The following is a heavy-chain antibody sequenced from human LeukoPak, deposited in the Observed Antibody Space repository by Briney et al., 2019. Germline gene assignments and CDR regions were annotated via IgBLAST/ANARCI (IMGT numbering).Heavy chain of an antibody. J-gene: IGHJ6*02. CDR3: ARHSSSWYRSYYYYYGMDV. V-gene: IGHV1-46*01. D-gene: IGHD6-13*01. CDR2: INPSGGST. CDR1: GYTFTSYY. Sequence: ASVKVSCKASGYTFTSYYMHWVRQAPGQGLEWMGIINPSGGSTSYAQKFQGRVTMTRDTSISTAYMELSSLRSEDTAVYYCARHSSSWYRSYYYYYGMDVWGQGTTVTVSS.